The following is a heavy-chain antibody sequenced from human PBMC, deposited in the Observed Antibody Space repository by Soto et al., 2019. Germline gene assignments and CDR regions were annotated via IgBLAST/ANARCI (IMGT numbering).Heavy chain of an antibody. D-gene: IGHD3-22*01. CDR1: GFSLRTSGVG. CDR2: IYWDNDK. V-gene: IGHV2-5*02. Sequence: SGPTLVNPTQTLTLTCTFSGFSLRTSGVGVGWIRQPPGKALEWLALIYWDNDKRYSPSLRSRLTITKDTSKNQVVLTVANVDPVDTATYYCAHTYETSWPNDAFDIWGQGTMVTVSS. CDR3: AHTYETSWPNDAFDI. J-gene: IGHJ3*02.